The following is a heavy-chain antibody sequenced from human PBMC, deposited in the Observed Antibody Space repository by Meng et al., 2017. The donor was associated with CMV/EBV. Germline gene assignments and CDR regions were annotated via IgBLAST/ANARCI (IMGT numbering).Heavy chain of an antibody. CDR2: ISGDSNYK. J-gene: IGHJ6*02. D-gene: IGHD3-10*01. V-gene: IGHV3-21*01. CDR1: GFMFSRYR. CDR3: VRDKSPLLWYGDIGAGMDV. Sequence: GESLKISCAASGFMFSRYRMAWVRQAPGKGLEWISSISGDSNYKYDSDSLRGRFAISRDNAKNSLYLQLNSLSAEDTAVYYCVRDKSPLLWYGDIGAGMDVWGQGTSVTVSS.